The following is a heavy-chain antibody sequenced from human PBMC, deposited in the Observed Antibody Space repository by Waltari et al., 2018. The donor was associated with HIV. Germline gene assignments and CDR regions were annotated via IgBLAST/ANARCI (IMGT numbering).Heavy chain of an antibody. CDR1: GLTFSSYN. V-gene: IGHV3-21*01. J-gene: IGHJ4*01. CDR3: ARGDHYDYVWGINMRDY. CDR2: ISSSSSYI. Sequence: EVQLVESGGGLVKPGGSLRLSCAASGLTFSSYNMNWVCQAPGKGLEWVSSISSSSSYIYYADSVKGRFTISRDNAKNSLYLQMNSLRAEDTAVYYCARGDHYDYVWGINMRDYWGHGTLVTVSS. D-gene: IGHD3-16*01.